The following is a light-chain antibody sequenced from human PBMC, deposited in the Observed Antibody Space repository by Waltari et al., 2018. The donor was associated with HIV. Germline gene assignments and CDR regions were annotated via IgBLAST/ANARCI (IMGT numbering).Light chain of an antibody. V-gene: IGLV1-47*01. Sequence: QSVLTQPPSASGTPGQRVTIPCSGSSSNIASHSVYWYQQHPGTAHNLHIYRSIQRPSGCPDRFSGAKSGTSASLAISGLRSEDEADYYCAAWDDSLSVVVFGGGTKLTVL. CDR2: RSI. J-gene: IGLJ2*01. CDR1: SSNIASHS. CDR3: AAWDDSLSVVV.